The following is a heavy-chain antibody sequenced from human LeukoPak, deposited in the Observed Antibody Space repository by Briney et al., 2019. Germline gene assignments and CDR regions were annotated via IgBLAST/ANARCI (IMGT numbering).Heavy chain of an antibody. V-gene: IGHV3-73*01. Sequence: PGGSLRLSCAASGFTFSGSAMHWVRQASGKGLEWVGRIRSKANSYATAYAASVKGRFTISRDDSKNTAYLQMNSLKTEDTAVYYCTRLQTHYYDLGPNYWYFDLWGRGTLVTVSS. J-gene: IGHJ2*01. CDR1: GFTFSGSA. D-gene: IGHD3-22*01. CDR3: TRLQTHYYDLGPNYWYFDL. CDR2: IRSKANSYAT.